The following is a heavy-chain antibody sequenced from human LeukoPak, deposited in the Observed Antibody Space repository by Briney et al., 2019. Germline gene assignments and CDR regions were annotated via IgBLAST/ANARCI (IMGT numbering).Heavy chain of an antibody. D-gene: IGHD3-10*01. CDR3: ARDMGFLWFGESPYYYYGMDV. CDR2: ISAYNGNT. V-gene: IGHV1-18*01. Sequence: ASVKVSCKASGYTFTSYGISWVRQAPGQGLEWMGWISAYNGNTNYSQKLQGRVTMTTDTSTSTAYMELRSLRSDDTAVYYCARDMGFLWFGESPYYYYGMDVWSQGTTVTVSS. J-gene: IGHJ6*02. CDR1: GYTFTSYG.